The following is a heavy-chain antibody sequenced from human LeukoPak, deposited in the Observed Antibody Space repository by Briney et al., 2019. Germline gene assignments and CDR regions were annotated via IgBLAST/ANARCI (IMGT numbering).Heavy chain of an antibody. CDR2: INPNSGGT. CDR1: GYTFTTYY. Sequence: ASVNVSCKASGYTFTTYYIHWVRQAPGQGLEWMGWINPNSGGTNYAQKFQGRVSMTRDTSISTAFMELSSLRSDDTAVYYCARGDIYFDYWGQGTLVTVSS. CDR3: ARGDIYFDY. J-gene: IGHJ4*02. V-gene: IGHV1-2*02. D-gene: IGHD2-15*01.